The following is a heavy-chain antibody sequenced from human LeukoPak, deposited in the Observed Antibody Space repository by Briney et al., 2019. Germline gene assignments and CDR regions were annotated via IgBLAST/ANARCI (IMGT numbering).Heavy chain of an antibody. D-gene: IGHD1-26*01. J-gene: IGHJ2*01. CDR2: IGGSGGST. V-gene: IGHV3-23*01. Sequence: GGSLRLSCAASGYSFSSDAMCWGRQAPREGGEWGSAIGGSGGSTYYAESLKSRVTISRDNSKNTLYVQMNRLRDEDTAVYYCAKDPLTQGGWYFDLWGRGTLVTVSS. CDR3: AKDPLTQGGWYFDL. CDR1: GYSFSSDA.